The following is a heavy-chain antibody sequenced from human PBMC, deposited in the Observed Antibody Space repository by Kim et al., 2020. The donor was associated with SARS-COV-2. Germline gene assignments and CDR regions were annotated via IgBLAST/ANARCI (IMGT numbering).Heavy chain of an antibody. Sequence: GGSLRLSCAASGFTVSSNYMSWVRQAPGKGLEWVSVSYSGGSTYYADSVKGRFTISRHNSKNTLYLQMHSLRAEDTAVYYCSSGAQEGDYIWGSYRPPPSDYWGQGTRVTVSS. D-gene: IGHD3-16*02. CDR2: SYSGGST. CDR3: SSGAQEGDYIWGSYRPPPSDY. J-gene: IGHJ4*02. CDR1: GFTVSSNY. V-gene: IGHV3-66*01.